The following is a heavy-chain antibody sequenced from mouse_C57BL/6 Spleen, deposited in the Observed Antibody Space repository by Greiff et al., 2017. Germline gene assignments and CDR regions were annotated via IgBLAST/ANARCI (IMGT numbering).Heavy chain of an antibody. V-gene: IGHV1-82*01. D-gene: IGHD2-3*01. J-gene: IGHJ1*03. CDR2: IYPGDGDT. Sequence: QVQLQQSGPELVKPGASVKISCKASGYAFSSSWMNWVKQRPGKGLEWIGRIYPGDGDTNYNGKFRGKATLTADKSSSTAYIQLSCLTSGDSAVYCWARVDGYGGWYCDVWGTGTTVTVSA. CDR1: GYAFSSSW. CDR3: ARVDGYGGWYCDV.